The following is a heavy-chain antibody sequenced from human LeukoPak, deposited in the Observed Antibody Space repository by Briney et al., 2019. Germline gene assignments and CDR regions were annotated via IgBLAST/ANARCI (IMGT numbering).Heavy chain of an antibody. J-gene: IGHJ4*02. D-gene: IGHD5-24*01. CDR2: IWYDGSNK. Sequence: PGGSLRLSCAASGFTFSSYGMHWVRQAPGKGLEWVAVIWYDGSNKYYADSVKGRFTISRDNSKNTLYLQMNSLRAEDTAVYYCARGGRWLQPRGFDYWGQGTLVTVSS. CDR1: GFTFSSYG. CDR3: ARGGRWLQPRGFDY. V-gene: IGHV3-33*01.